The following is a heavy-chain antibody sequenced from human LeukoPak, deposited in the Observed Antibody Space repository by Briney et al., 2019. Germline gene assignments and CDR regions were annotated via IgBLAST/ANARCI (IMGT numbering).Heavy chain of an antibody. CDR1: GFTFSSYG. CDR3: VRGYSGSYRADY. Sequence: GGSLRLSCAASGFTFSSYGMHWVRQAPGKGLVWVSRINSDGSSTTYADSVKGRFTISRDNAETTLSLQVNSLRAEDTAVYYCVRGYSGSYRADYWGQGTLVTVSS. V-gene: IGHV3-74*01. J-gene: IGHJ4*02. CDR2: INSDGSST. D-gene: IGHD1-26*01.